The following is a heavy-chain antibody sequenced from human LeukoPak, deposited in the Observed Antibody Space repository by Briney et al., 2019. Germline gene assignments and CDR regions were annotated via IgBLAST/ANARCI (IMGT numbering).Heavy chain of an antibody. CDR2: IYPGDSDT. D-gene: IGHD1-26*01. CDR1: GYIFTSYW. J-gene: IGHJ4*02. CDR3: ARRRVGAKSKDYFDY. Sequence: GGSLQISCKGSGYIFTSYWIGWGRQVPGKGVEGMGIIYPGDSDTRYSPSFQGQVTISADKSISTAYLQWSSLKASDTAMYYCARRRVGAKSKDYFDYWGQGTLVTVSS. V-gene: IGHV5-51*01.